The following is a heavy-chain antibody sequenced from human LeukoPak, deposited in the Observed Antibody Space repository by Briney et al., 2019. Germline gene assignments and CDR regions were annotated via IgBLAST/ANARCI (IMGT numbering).Heavy chain of an antibody. D-gene: IGHD5-24*01. CDR3: AKDIQLST. V-gene: IGHV3-33*03. CDR2: IWYDGSNK. Sequence: GGSLRLSCAASGFTFSSYGMHWVRQSPGKGLEWVAVIWYDGSNKYYADSVKGRFTISRDNSKNTLSLQMNSLRVEDTAIYYCAKDIQLSTWGLGTMVTVSS. J-gene: IGHJ3*01. CDR1: GFTFSSYG.